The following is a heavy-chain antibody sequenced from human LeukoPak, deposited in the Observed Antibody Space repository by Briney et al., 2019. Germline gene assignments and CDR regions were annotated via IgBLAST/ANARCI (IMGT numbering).Heavy chain of an antibody. Sequence: GGSLRLSCAASGFTFSSYAMSWVREAPGKGLEWVSAISASGGNTYYADSMKGRFTISRDNSKSTLYLQMSSLRAEDTAVYYCAKGTYCSGANCYPSVYYYYYMDVWGKGTTVTVSS. CDR3: AKGTYCSGANCYPSVYYYYYMDV. V-gene: IGHV3-23*01. CDR1: GFTFSSYA. D-gene: IGHD2-15*01. J-gene: IGHJ6*03. CDR2: ISASGGNT.